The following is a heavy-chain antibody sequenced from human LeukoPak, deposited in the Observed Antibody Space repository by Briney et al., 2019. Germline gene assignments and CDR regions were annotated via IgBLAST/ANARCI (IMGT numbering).Heavy chain of an antibody. D-gene: IGHD1-26*01. J-gene: IGHJ4*02. CDR1: GFTFSSYA. V-gene: IGHV3-30-3*01. CDR2: ISYDGSNK. Sequence: QPGRSLRLSCAASGFTFSSYAMHWVRQAPGKGLEWVAVISYDGSNKYYADSVKGRFTISSDNSKNTLYLQMNSLRAEDTAVYYCALHRREVFDYWGQGTLVTVSS. CDR3: ALHRREVFDY.